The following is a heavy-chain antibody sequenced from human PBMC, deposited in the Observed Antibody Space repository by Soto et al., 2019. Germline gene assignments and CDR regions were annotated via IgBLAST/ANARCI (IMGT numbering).Heavy chain of an antibody. J-gene: IGHJ4*02. CDR3: ATAFSGWGDY. V-gene: IGHV3-21*01. CDR1: GFTFSSYS. CDR2: ISSSSSYI. D-gene: IGHD6-19*01. Sequence: GGSLRLSCAASGFTFSSYSMNWVRQAPGKGLEWVSSISSSSSYIYYADSVKGRFTISRDNAKNSLYLQMNSLRAEDTAAYYCATAFSGWGDYWGQGTLVTVSS.